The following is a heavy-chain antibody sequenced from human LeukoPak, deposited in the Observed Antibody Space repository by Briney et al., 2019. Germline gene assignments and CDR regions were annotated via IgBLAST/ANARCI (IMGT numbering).Heavy chain of an antibody. Sequence: PGGFLRLSCAASGFTFSSYSMNWVRQAPGKGLEWVSSISSSSSYIYYADSVKGRFTISRDNAKNSLYLQMNSLRAEDTAVYYCASKYQLLWCIDYWGQGTLVTVSS. J-gene: IGHJ4*02. CDR1: GFTFSSYS. V-gene: IGHV3-21*01. CDR3: ASKYQLLWCIDY. CDR2: ISSSSSYI. D-gene: IGHD2-2*01.